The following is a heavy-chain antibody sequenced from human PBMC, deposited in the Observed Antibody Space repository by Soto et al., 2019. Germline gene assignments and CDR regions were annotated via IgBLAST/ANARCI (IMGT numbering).Heavy chain of an antibody. CDR1: GGSFSVYY. Sequence: SETLSLACAVYGGSFSVYYCSWIRQPPGKGLEWIGEINHSGSTNYNPSLKSRVTISVDTSKNQFSLKLSSVTAADTAVYYCARLGGYCSSTSCRLGMDVWAQGTTVTVYS. CDR3: ARLGGYCSSTSCRLGMDV. J-gene: IGHJ6*02. CDR2: INHSGST. V-gene: IGHV4-34*01. D-gene: IGHD2-2*01.